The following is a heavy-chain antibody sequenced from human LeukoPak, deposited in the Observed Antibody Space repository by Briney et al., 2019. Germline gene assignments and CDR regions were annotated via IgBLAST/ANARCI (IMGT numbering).Heavy chain of an antibody. D-gene: IGHD3-22*01. Sequence: GGSLRLSCAASGFTFSSNAMNWVRQAPGKGLEWVSVISGSGGSTYYADSVKGRFTISRDNSKNTLYLQMNSLRVEDTAVYYCARAYYYDSSGYYFDYWGQGTLVTVSS. CDR3: ARAYYYDSSGYYFDY. CDR2: ISGSGGST. J-gene: IGHJ4*02. CDR1: GFTFSSNA. V-gene: IGHV3-23*01.